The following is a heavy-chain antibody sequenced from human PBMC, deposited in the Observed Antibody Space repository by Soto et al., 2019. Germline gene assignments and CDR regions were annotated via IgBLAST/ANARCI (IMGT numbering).Heavy chain of an antibody. Sequence: SETLSLTCTVSGGSISSSSYYWGWIRQPPGKGLEWIGSIYYSGSTYYNPSLKSRVTISVDTSKNQFSLKLSSVTAADTAVYYCARRSSSWSPLDYWGQGTRVTVSS. D-gene: IGHD6-13*01. CDR3: ARRSSSWSPLDY. J-gene: IGHJ4*02. V-gene: IGHV4-39*01. CDR1: GGSISSSSYY. CDR2: IYYSGST.